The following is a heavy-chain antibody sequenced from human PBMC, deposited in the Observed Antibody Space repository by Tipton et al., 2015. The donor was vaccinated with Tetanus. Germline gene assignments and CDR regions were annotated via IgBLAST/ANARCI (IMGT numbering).Heavy chain of an antibody. CDR3: ARAVTMVRGAVLGGFAS. CDR1: GFTFSSYA. Sequence: SLRLSCVASGFTFSSYAMHWVRQAPGKGLEWVAVISHGGTNKYYADSVRGRFTISSDNSNNALFLQMNSLRAEDSAVYYWARAVTMVRGAVLGGFASWGQGTLVTVSS. V-gene: IGHV3-30-3*01. D-gene: IGHD3-10*01. CDR2: ISHGGTNK. J-gene: IGHJ4*02.